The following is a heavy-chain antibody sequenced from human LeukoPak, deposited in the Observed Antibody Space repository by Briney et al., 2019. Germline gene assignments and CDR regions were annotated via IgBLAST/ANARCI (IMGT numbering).Heavy chain of an antibody. CDR3: AKDSSGVTIFGVVFYNWFDP. CDR2: ISYGGSNK. D-gene: IGHD3-3*01. J-gene: IGHJ5*02. CDR1: GFTFSSYG. Sequence: GGSLRLSYAASGFTFSSYGMHWVRQAPGKGLEWVAVISYGGSNKYYADSVKGRFTISRDNSKNTLYLQMNSLRAEDTAVYYCAKDSSGVTIFGVVFYNWFDPWGQGTLVTVSS. V-gene: IGHV3-30*18.